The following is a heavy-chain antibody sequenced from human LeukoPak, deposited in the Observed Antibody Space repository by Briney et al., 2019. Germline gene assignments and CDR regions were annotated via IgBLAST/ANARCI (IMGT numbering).Heavy chain of an antibody. CDR3: ARSEEWLLVNFDY. V-gene: IGHV1-69*13. CDR2: IIPIFGTA. CDR1: GGTFSSYA. Sequence: ASVKVSCKASGGTFSSYAISWVRQAPGQGLEWMGGIIPIFGTANYAQKFQGRVTITADESTSTAYMELSSLRSEDTAVYYCARSEEWLLVNFDYWGQGTLVTVSS. D-gene: IGHD3-3*01. J-gene: IGHJ4*02.